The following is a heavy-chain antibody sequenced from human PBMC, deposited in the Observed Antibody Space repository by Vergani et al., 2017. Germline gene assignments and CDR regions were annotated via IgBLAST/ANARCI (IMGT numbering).Heavy chain of an antibody. J-gene: IGHJ4*02. CDR1: GFTFSSYS. CDR2: ISSSSSYI. V-gene: IGHV3-21*01. D-gene: IGHD6-13*01. CDR3: ARDRAAAGPDY. Sequence: EVQLVESGGGLVKPGGSLRLSCAASGFTFSSYSMNWVRQAPGKGLEWVSSISSSSSYIYYADSVKGRFTISRDNAKNSLYLQMNSLGAEDTAVYYCARDRAAAGPDYWGQGTLVTVSS.